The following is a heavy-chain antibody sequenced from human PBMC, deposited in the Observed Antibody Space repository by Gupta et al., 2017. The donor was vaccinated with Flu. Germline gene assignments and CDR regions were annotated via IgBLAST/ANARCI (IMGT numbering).Heavy chain of an antibody. J-gene: IGHJ6*02. CDR1: GGSISSSSYY. CDR3: AIEVMGGGDYYYGMDV. Sequence: QLQLQESGPGLVKPSETLSLNCTVPGGSISSSSYYWGWSRQPPGKGLEGIGSIYYSGSTYYNPSLKSRVTISVDTSKNQCSLKLSSVTAADTAVYYCAIEVMGGGDYYYGMDVGGQGTTVTVSS. CDR2: IYYSGST. D-gene: IGHD2-21*01. V-gene: IGHV4-39*02.